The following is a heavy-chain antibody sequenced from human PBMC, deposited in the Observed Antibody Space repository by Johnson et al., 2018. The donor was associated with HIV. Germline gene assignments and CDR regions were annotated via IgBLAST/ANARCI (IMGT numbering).Heavy chain of an antibody. CDR3: AREAWGFGERVDAFDI. V-gene: IGHV3-23*04. D-gene: IGHD3-10*01. Sequence: MQLVESGGGLVQPGGSLRLSCVASGLTFSSYGMSWVRQAPGKGPEWVSGISGSGGSTYYADSVKGRFTISRDNSKSTLFLQMNSLRAEDTAAYYCAREAWGFGERVDAFDIWGQGTMVTVSS. CDR2: ISGSGGST. J-gene: IGHJ3*02. CDR1: GLTFSSYG.